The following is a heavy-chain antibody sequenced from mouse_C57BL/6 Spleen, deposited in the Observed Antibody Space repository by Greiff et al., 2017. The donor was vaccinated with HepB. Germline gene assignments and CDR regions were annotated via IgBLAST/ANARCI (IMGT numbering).Heavy chain of an antibody. Sequence: VQLQQSGAELVKPGASVKLSCTASGFNIKDYYMHWVKQRTEQGLEWIGRIDPEDGETKYAPKFQGKATLTTDTSSNTAYVQLSSLTSEDTAVYYYARVIYYYGSSQPDYAMDYWGQGTSVTVSS. CDR1: GFNIKDYY. D-gene: IGHD1-1*01. V-gene: IGHV14-2*01. CDR3: ARVIYYYGSSQPDYAMDY. CDR2: IDPEDGET. J-gene: IGHJ4*01.